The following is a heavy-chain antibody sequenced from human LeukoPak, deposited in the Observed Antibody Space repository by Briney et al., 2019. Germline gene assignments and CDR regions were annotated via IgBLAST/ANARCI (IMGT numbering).Heavy chain of an antibody. CDR2: INHSGST. CDR1: GGSFSGYY. J-gene: IGHJ4*02. Sequence: PSETLSLTCAVYGGSFSGYYWSWIRQPPGKGLEWIGEINHSGSTNYNPSLKSRVTISVDTSKNQFSLKLSSVTAADTAVYYCARHRRGGYCSGGSCRRQPYFDYWGQGTLVTVSS. CDR3: ARHRRGGYCSGGSCRRQPYFDY. V-gene: IGHV4-34*01. D-gene: IGHD2-15*01.